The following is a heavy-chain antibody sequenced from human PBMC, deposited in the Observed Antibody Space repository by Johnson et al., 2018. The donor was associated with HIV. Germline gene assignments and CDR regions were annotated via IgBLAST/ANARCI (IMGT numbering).Heavy chain of an antibody. V-gene: IGHV3-30-3*01. Sequence: QVQLVESGGVVVQPGRSLRLSCAASGFTFSSYAMHWVRQAPGKGLGWVAVISYDGSRSDYGASVKGRFTISRDNSKNTLYLQMNSLRAEDTAVYYCAKDPGDCSSTSCYAFDIWGQGTMVTVSS. D-gene: IGHD2-2*01. J-gene: IGHJ3*02. CDR1: GFTFSSYA. CDR2: ISYDGSRS. CDR3: AKDPGDCSSTSCYAFDI.